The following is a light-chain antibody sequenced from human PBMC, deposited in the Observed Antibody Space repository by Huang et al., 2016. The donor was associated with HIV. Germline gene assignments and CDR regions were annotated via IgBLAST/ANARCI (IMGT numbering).Light chain of an antibody. CDR3: QQYRDWPPYT. CDR2: SAS. J-gene: IGKJ2*01. CDR1: QSVGSD. V-gene: IGKV3-15*01. Sequence: EIVLTQSPATLSVSPGDRATLSCRASQSVGSDLAWYQHRPGQAPRRLIYSASTRATGIPARCRGSGYGTDFILTVSSLQSEDFALYYCQQYRDWPPYTFGQGTKLEIK.